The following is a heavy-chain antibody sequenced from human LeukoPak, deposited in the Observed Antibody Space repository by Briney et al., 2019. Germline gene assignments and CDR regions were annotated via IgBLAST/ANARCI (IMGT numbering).Heavy chain of an antibody. Sequence: SETLSLTCTVSGYSISSGYYWGWIRQPPGKGLQWIGSIYQSGSTYYNPSLKSRVTISVDTSKNQFSLKLRSVTAADTAVYYCARQYSDILTGYHRGELYWYFDLWGRGTLVTVSS. CDR3: ARQYSDILTGYHRGELYWYFDL. CDR1: GYSISSGYY. D-gene: IGHD3-9*01. V-gene: IGHV4-38-2*02. CDR2: IYQSGST. J-gene: IGHJ2*01.